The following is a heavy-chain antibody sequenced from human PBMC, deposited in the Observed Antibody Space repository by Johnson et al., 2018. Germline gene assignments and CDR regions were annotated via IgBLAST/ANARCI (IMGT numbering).Heavy chain of an antibody. D-gene: IGHD2-21*02. CDR1: GFTFSSYW. Sequence: VQLVQSGGGLVQPGGSLRLSCAASGFTFSSYWMSWVRQAPGKGLEWVANIKQDGSEKYYVDSVKGRFTISRDNAKNSLYLQMNSLRAEDTAGYYCARKLKYCGGDCYRDAFDSWGQGTMVTVSS. V-gene: IGHV3-7*01. CDR3: ARKLKYCGGDCYRDAFDS. J-gene: IGHJ3*02. CDR2: IKQDGSEK.